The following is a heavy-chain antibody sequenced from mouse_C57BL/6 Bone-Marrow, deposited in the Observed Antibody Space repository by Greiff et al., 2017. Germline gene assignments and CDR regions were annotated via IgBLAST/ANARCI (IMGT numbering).Heavy chain of an antibody. Sequence: VQVVESGPELARPWASVKISCQAFYTFSRRVHFAIRDTNYWMQWVKQRPGQGLEWIGAICPGNGDTSYNQKFKGKATLTADKSSSTAYMQLSSLTSEDSAVYYCARGRRDYGYAMDYWGQGTSVTVSS. J-gene: IGHJ4*01. CDR1: YTFSRRVH. D-gene: IGHD1-1*01. CDR2: GQGLEWIG. CDR3: SEDSAVYYCARGRRDYGYAMDY. V-gene: IGHV1-87*01.